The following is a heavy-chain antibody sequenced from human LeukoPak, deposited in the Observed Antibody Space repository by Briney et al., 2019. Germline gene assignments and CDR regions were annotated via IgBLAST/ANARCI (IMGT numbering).Heavy chain of an antibody. CDR2: IYHSGST. D-gene: IGHD3-9*01. V-gene: IGHV4-38-2*01. CDR3: ARSTEYYDILTGYFDP. Sequence: SETLSLTCAVSGYSISSGYYWGWIRQPPGKGLEWIGSIYHSGSTYYNPSLKSRVTISVDTSKNQFSLKLSSVTAADTAVYYCARSTEYYDILTGYFDPWGQGTLVTVSS. J-gene: IGHJ5*02. CDR1: GYSISSGYY.